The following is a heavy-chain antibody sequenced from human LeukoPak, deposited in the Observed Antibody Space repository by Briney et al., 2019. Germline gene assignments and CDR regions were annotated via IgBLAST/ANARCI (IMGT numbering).Heavy chain of an antibody. V-gene: IGHV4-34*01. Sequence: SETLSLTCAVYGGSFSGYYWSWIRQPPGKGLEWIREINHSGSTNYNPSLKSRVTISVDTSMNQFSLKLSSVTAADTAVYYCARGPTAVAGWKYFDLWGRGTLVTVSS. J-gene: IGHJ2*01. D-gene: IGHD6-19*01. CDR1: GGSFSGYY. CDR2: INHSGST. CDR3: ARGPTAVAGWKYFDL.